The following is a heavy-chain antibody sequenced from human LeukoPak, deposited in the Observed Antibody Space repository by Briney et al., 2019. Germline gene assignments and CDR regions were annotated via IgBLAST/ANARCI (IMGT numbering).Heavy chain of an antibody. J-gene: IGHJ4*02. Sequence: GGSLRLSCAASEFAFSTYAMSRVRQAPGKGLEWVSDISSSGDSTYYADSVEGRFTISRDNSKNTLYLQLNSLRADDTAVYYCAKRAVAIAATPWFDYWGQGTLVTVSS. CDR1: EFAFSTYA. CDR2: ISSSGDST. V-gene: IGHV3-23*01. D-gene: IGHD2-15*01. CDR3: AKRAVAIAATPWFDY.